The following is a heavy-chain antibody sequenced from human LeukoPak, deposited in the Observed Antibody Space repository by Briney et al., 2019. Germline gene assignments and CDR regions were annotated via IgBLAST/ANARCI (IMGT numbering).Heavy chain of an antibody. Sequence: GGSLRLSCAASGFTFSSYGMHWVRQAPGKGLEWVAVIWYDGSNKYYADSVKGRFTISRDNSKNTLYLQMNSLRAEDTAVYYCARDSEWVDGSGSYYNSGGDFDYWGQGTLVTVSS. J-gene: IGHJ4*02. CDR1: GFTFSSYG. CDR3: ARDSEWVDGSGSYYNSGGDFDY. CDR2: IWYDGSNK. V-gene: IGHV3-33*01. D-gene: IGHD3-10*01.